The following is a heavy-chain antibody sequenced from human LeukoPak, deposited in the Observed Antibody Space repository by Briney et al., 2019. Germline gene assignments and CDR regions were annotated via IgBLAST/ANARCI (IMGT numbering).Heavy chain of an antibody. CDR3: AKEAGPNYDILTGYYYYYGMDV. CDR1: GFTFDDYA. V-gene: IGHV3-43*02. CDR2: ISGDGGST. J-gene: IGHJ6*02. D-gene: IGHD3-9*01. Sequence: GGSLRLSCAASGFTFDDYAMHWVRQAPGKGLEWVSLISGDGGSTYYADSVKGRFTISRDNSKNSLYLHMNSLRTEDTALYYCAKEAGPNYDILTGYYYYYGMDVWGQGTTVTVSS.